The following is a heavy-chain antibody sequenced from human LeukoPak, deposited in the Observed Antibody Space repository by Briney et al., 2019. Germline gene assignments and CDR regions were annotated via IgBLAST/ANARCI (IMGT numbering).Heavy chain of an antibody. V-gene: IGHV4-4*02. CDR1: GGPISSSNW. CDR2: IYHSGST. J-gene: IGHJ5*02. D-gene: IGHD5-12*01. Sequence: SETLSLTCAVSGGPISSSNWWSWVRQPPGKGLEWIGEIYHSGSTNYNPSLKSRVTISVDTSKNQFSLKLSSVTAADTAVYYCARVEDSGYDYRGRFDPWGQGTLVTVSS. CDR3: ARVEDSGYDYRGRFDP.